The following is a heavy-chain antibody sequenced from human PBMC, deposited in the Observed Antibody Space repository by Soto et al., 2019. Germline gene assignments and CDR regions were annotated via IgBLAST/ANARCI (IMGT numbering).Heavy chain of an antibody. Sequence: SVKVSCKASGGTFSSYAISWVRQAPGQGLGWMGGIIPIFGTANYAQKFQGRVTITADESTSTAYMELSSLRSEDTAVYYCARALTVPKEMDVWGQWXTVTVSS. CDR1: GGTFSSYA. D-gene: IGHD2-2*01. CDR2: IIPIFGTA. J-gene: IGHJ6*02. CDR3: ARALTVPKEMDV. V-gene: IGHV1-69*13.